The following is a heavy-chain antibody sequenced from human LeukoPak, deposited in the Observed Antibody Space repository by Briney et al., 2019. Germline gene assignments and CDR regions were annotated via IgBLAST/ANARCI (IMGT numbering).Heavy chain of an antibody. V-gene: IGHV3-30-3*01. CDR3: ARGGLRYFDWLLSPFDY. Sequence: GGSLRLSCAASGFTFSSYAMHWVRQAPGKGLEWVAVISYDGSNKYYADSVKGRFTISRDNSKNTLYLQMNSLRAEDTAVYYCARGGLRYFDWLLSPFDYWGQGTLVTVSS. J-gene: IGHJ4*02. CDR2: ISYDGSNK. CDR1: GFTFSSYA. D-gene: IGHD3-9*01.